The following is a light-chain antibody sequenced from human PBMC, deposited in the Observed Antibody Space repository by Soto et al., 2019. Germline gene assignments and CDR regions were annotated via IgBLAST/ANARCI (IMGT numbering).Light chain of an antibody. CDR2: GAS. CDR3: QQYGSSPWT. V-gene: IGKV3-20*01. J-gene: IGKJ1*01. CDR1: QSVSSSY. Sequence: EIVLTQSPGTLSLSPGERATLSCRASQSVSSSYLAWYQQKPGQAPRLLIYGASSRATVIPDRFSGSGSGTAFSLSISRLEPEDFAVYYCQQYGSSPWTFGQGTKVEIK.